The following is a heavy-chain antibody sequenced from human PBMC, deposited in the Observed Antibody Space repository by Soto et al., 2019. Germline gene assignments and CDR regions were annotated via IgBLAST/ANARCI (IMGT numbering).Heavy chain of an antibody. CDR3: TRYLDIGHRGYGQSNV. Sequence: PETLSLTCTISGGAISSYYWSWIRQTPGKGLEWIGYVYFSGSTNYNPSLKSRVLISIDTSQNQFSLKLNSVTAADTAVYYCTRYLDIGHRGYGQSNVWGHGKSLTVS. CDR2: VYFSGST. V-gene: IGHV4-59*01. D-gene: IGHD5-12*01. CDR1: GGAISSYY. J-gene: IGHJ6*02.